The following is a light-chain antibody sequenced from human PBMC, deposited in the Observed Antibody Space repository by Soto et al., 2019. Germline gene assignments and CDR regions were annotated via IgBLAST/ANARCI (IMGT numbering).Light chain of an antibody. J-gene: IGKJ5*01. V-gene: IGKV1-39*01. CDR2: AAI. CDR3: QQSYSTPSIA. Sequence: DVQMTQSPSSLSASVGDRVTITCRASQSISSNLNWYQQKPGKAPKLLIYAAISLQSGVPPRFSGGGSGTAFTLTIRSLRPEDVETYYCQQSYSTPSIAFGQRTRLEIK. CDR1: QSISSN.